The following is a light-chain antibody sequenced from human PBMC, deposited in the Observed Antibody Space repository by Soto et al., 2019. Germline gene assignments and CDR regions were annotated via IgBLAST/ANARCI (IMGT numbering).Light chain of an antibody. Sequence: IQMTQSPSALSASWGGRVTITCRASQSVGTWVAWYQQKPGKAPKXLIYGASNLESGVPSRFSGSLSGTEFTLTITTLQTDDFATYFCQLYNRNTWSFGPGTKVDIK. CDR2: GAS. V-gene: IGKV1-5*01. J-gene: IGKJ1*01. CDR1: QSVGTW. CDR3: QLYNRNTWS.